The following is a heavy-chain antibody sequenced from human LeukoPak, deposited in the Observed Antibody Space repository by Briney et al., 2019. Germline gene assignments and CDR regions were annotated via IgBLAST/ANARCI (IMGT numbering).Heavy chain of an antibody. CDR1: GFTFNRYA. CDR3: AKGGSATITTGGFDP. D-gene: IGHD4-11*01. CDR2: ISYDGSNK. V-gene: IGHV3-30-3*01. J-gene: IGHJ5*02. Sequence: PGGSLRLSCAASGFTFNRYAMHWVRQAPGKGLEWVAVISYDGSNKYYADSVKGRFTISRDNSKNTLYLQVNSLGAEDTAIYYCAKGGSATITTGGFDPWGQGTLVTVSS.